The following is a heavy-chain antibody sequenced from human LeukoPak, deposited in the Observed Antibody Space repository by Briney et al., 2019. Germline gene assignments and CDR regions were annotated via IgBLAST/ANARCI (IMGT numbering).Heavy chain of an antibody. D-gene: IGHD6-13*01. J-gene: IGHJ4*02. V-gene: IGHV4-39*01. CDR3: ARGRYSSSWYPIFDY. CDR1: GGSISSSSYY. Sequence: SETLSLTCTVSGGSISSSSYYRGWIRQPPGKGLEWIGSIYYSGSTYYNPSLKSRVTISVDTSKNQFSLKLSSVTAADTAVYYCARGRYSSSWYPIFDYWGQGTLVTVSS. CDR2: IYYSGST.